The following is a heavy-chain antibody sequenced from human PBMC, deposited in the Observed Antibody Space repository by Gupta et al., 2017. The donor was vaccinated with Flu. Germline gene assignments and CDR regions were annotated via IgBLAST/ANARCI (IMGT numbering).Heavy chain of an antibody. V-gene: IGHV3-72*01. J-gene: IGHJ5*01. D-gene: IGHD2-21*01. CDR3: GDWGGHSNSDS. CDR2: IRNKANSYTT. Sequence: FSDHYMDWVRQAPGKGLEWVGLIRNKANSYTTEYAASVKGRFTISRDDSKDAVYLQMNSLKTEDTAVYFWGDWGGHSNSDSWGQGTLVTVSS. CDR1: FSDHY.